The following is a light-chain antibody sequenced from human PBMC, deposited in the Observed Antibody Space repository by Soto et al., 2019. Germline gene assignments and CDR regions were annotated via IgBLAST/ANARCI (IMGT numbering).Light chain of an antibody. CDR3: SSYTSSNTVI. CDR1: STDAGDYDNY. CDR2: DVS. J-gene: IGLJ2*01. V-gene: IGLV2-14*03. Sequence: QSALTESASVSGSPGQSITISCTGTSTDAGDYDNYVSWYQQHPGKAPKLLIYDVSYRPSGVSNRFSGFKSGNTASLTISGLQAEDEADYYCSSYTSSNTVIFGGGTQLTVL.